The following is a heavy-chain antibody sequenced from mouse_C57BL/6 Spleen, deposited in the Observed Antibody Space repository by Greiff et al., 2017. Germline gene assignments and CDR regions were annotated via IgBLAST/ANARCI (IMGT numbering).Heavy chain of an antibody. D-gene: IGHD5-1*01. CDR3: SRQDLYYYARDY. Sequence: EVKLVESGGDLVKPGGSLKLSCAASGFTFSSYGMSWVRQTPDKRLEWVATISSGGSYTYYPDSVKGRFTISRDNAKNTLYLQMSSLKSEYTAMFYWSRQDLYYYARDYWGQGTSVTVSS. CDR1: GFTFSSYG. V-gene: IGHV5-6*01. J-gene: IGHJ4*01. CDR2: ISSGGSYT.